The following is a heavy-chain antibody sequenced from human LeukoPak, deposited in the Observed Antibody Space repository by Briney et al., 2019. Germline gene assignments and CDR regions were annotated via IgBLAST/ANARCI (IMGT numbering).Heavy chain of an antibody. CDR2: IRYDGSNK. J-gene: IGHJ6*03. D-gene: IGHD2-2*01. CDR1: GFTSSSYG. CDR3: ACSSTRTYYYCMDV. V-gene: IGHV3-30*02. Sequence: GGSLRLSCAASGFTSSSYGMHWVRQAPGKGLEWVAFIRYDGSNKYYADSVKGRFTISRDNSKNTLYLQMNSLRAEDTAVYYCACSSTRTYYYCMDVWGKGTTVTISS.